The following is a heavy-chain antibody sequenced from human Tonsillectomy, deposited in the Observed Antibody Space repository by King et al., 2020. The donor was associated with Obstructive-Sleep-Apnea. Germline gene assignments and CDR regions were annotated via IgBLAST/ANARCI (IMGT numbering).Heavy chain of an antibody. CDR1: GFTFSSYA. V-gene: IGHV3-23*04. CDR3: AKGAKRDYDCSGGSCYVYYYYYGMDV. CDR2: ISGSGGST. Sequence: VQLVESGGGLVQPGGSLRLSCAASGFTFSSYAMSWVRQAPGKGLEWVSAISGSGGSTYYADSVKGRFTISRDNSKNTLYLQMNSLRAEDTAVYYCAKGAKRDYDCSGGSCYVYYYYYGMDVWGHGTTVTVSS. J-gene: IGHJ6*02. D-gene: IGHD2-15*01.